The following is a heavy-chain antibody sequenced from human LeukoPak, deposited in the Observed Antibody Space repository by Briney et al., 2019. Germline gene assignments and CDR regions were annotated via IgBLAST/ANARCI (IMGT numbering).Heavy chain of an antibody. V-gene: IGHV4-34*01. CDR1: GGSFSGYY. Sequence: SESLSLTCVVYGGSFSGYYWSWIRQPPGKGLEWIGEINHSGSTNYNPSLKSGVTISVDTSKHQFSLKLSSVTAADTAVYYCARGRGAARYNWFDPWGQGTLVTVSS. CDR2: INHSGST. CDR3: ARGRGAARYNWFDP. J-gene: IGHJ5*02. D-gene: IGHD6-6*01.